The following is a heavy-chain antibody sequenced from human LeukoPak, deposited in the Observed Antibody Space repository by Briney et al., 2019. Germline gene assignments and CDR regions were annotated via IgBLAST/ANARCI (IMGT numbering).Heavy chain of an antibody. CDR3: ARELAVAGNFDY. Sequence: SVKLSCKASVYSFTSYYMHWVRHAPRQGLEWMGIINPSGGRTSHAQKVQGTVTMTRDTSTSTVYMELSSLRSEDTAVYYCARELAVAGNFDYWGQGTLVTVSS. J-gene: IGHJ4*02. V-gene: IGHV1-46*01. D-gene: IGHD6-19*01. CDR2: INPSGGRT. CDR1: VYSFTSYY.